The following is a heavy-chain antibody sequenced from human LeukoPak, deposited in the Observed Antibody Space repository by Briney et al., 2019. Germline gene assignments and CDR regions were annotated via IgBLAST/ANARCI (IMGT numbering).Heavy chain of an antibody. CDR2: IYSSGST. D-gene: IGHD1-1*01. CDR1: GGSISSSSYY. Sequence: SETLSLTCTVSGGSISSSSYYWGWIRQPPGKGLEWIGSIYSSGSTYYNPSLKSRVTMSVDTSKNQFSLKLSSVTAADTAVYYCARDRGTWNDDGFDYWGQGTLVTVSS. CDR3: ARDRGTWNDDGFDY. V-gene: IGHV4-39*07. J-gene: IGHJ4*02.